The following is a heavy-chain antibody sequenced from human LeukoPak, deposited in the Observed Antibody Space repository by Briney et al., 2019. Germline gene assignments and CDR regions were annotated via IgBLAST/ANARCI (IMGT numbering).Heavy chain of an antibody. CDR2: ISSNSSYI. J-gene: IGHJ4*02. CDR1: GFTFSSYS. Sequence: GGSLRLSCAAAGFTFSSYSMNWVRQAPGKGLEWVSSISSNSSYIYYADSVKGRFTISRDNAKNSLHLQMNSLRAEDTAVYYCARDFLVWGQGTLVTVSS. V-gene: IGHV3-21*01. CDR3: ARDFLV.